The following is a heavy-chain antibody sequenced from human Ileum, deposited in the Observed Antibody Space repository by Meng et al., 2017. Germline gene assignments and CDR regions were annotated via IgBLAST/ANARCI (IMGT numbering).Heavy chain of an antibody. D-gene: IGHD2-15*01. CDR1: VASTSCYY. CDR3: AAFCSGGSCPDY. V-gene: IGHV4-59*01. Sequence: QVQLLESGLGLVKPPVTLSLTCTVSVASTSCYYWTWIRQPPGKGLDWIGYIHYSGSTNYNPSLKSRITMSVDTSKNQVSLKLSSVTAADTAIYYCAAFCSGGSCPDYWGQGTLVTVSS. CDR2: IHYSGST. J-gene: IGHJ4*02.